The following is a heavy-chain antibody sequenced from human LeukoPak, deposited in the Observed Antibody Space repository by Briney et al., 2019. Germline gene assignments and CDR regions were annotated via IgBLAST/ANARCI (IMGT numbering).Heavy chain of an antibody. CDR2: VYSNGNT. V-gene: IGHV4-59*01. Sequence: PSETLSLTCTVSGGSINNNYWSWLRRPPGKALEGIRYVYSNGNTNYNPSLKSRVTMSIETSKNQFSLKVPSVTAADTAVYYCASGTFDGPLYGTYWYFHVWGRGTLVTVSS. J-gene: IGHJ2*01. D-gene: IGHD1-14*01. CDR3: ASGTFDGPLYGTYWYFHV. CDR1: GGSINNNY.